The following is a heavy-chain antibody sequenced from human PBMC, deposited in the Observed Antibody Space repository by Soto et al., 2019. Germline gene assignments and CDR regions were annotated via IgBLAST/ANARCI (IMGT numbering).Heavy chain of an antibody. CDR2: MSSDGRNL. CDR1: GFTFSSYS. D-gene: IGHD6-19*01. CDR3: ARDQEAIAGPFDS. J-gene: IGHJ4*02. V-gene: IGHV3-30*04. Sequence: PGGSLRLSCVRSGFTFSSYSMHWVRQAPGKGLEWVAVMSSDGRNLYYADSVKGRFSISRDNSRNTLFLHMSSLRGEDTAVYYCARDQEAIAGPFDSWGQGTQVTVSS.